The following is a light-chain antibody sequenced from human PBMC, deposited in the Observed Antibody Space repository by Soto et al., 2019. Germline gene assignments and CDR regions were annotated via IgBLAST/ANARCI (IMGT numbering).Light chain of an antibody. CDR1: QIVTSS. CDR2: DTF. J-gene: IGKJ2*01. Sequence: EIVLTQSPATLSLSPGTGATLSCRASQIVTSSLAWYQQRPGQAPRLLIYDTFTRATGIPARFSAKGAGTDFTLTISSLEPEDSAVYFCHLRSDWPPTYTFGQGTKLK. CDR3: HLRSDWPPTYT. V-gene: IGKV3-11*01.